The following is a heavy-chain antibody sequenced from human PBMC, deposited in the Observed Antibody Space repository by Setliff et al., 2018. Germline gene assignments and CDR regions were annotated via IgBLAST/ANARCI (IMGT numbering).Heavy chain of an antibody. D-gene: IGHD5-18*01. CDR1: GYSISSGYI. CDR3: ASTTYGYSYDY. V-gene: IGHV4-38-2*02. J-gene: IGHJ4*02. CDR2: IGHTGSI. Sequence: SETLSLTYTVSGYSISSGYIWGWIRQPPGKGLEWVGNIGHTGSINYNPSLKSRLTISRDTSKNQFSLKLSSVTAADTAVYFCASTTYGYSYDYWGQGTLVTVSS.